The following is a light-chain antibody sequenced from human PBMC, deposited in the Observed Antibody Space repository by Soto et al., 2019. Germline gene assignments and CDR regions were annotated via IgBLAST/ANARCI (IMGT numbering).Light chain of an antibody. CDR3: SSYAGSSTYV. Sequence: QSVLTQPPSASGSPGQSVTISCTGTISDVGGYNYVAWYQQHPGKAPKLMIYEVNKRPSGVPDRFSGSKSGSTASLTVSGLQAEDEADYYCSSYAGSSTYVLGTGTKLTVL. V-gene: IGLV2-8*01. CDR1: ISDVGGYNY. J-gene: IGLJ1*01. CDR2: EVN.